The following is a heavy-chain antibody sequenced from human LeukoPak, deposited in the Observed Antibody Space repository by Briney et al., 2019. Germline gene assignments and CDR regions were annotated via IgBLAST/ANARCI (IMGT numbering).Heavy chain of an antibody. Sequence: SETLSLTCTVSGYSISSGYYWGWIRQPPGKGLEWIGSIYHSGSTYYNPSLKSRDTISVDTSKNQFSLKLSSVTAADTAVYYCARCLPGQAGVTMLQNWFDPWGQGTLVTVSS. V-gene: IGHV4-38-2*02. D-gene: IGHD3-10*01. CDR2: IYHSGST. CDR1: GYSISSGYY. CDR3: ARCLPGQAGVTMLQNWFDP. J-gene: IGHJ5*02.